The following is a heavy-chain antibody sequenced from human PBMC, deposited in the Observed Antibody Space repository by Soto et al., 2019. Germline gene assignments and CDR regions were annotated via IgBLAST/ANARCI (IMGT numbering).Heavy chain of an antibody. V-gene: IGHV1-69*01. J-gene: IGHJ6*02. Sequence: QVQLVQSGAEVKKPGSSVKVSCKASGGTFSSYAISWVRQAPGQGLEWMGGIIPIFGTANYAQKFQGRVTITADESTRTAYMELSSLRSEDTAVYYCAREAAPAWLDYYYYGMDVWGQGTTVTVSS. CDR3: AREAAPAWLDYYYYGMDV. D-gene: IGHD6-25*01. CDR1: GGTFSSYA. CDR2: IIPIFGTA.